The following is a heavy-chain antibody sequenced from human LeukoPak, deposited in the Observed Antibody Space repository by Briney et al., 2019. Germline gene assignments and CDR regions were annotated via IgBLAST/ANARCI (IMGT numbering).Heavy chain of an antibody. Sequence: PGGSLRLSCAASGFTFSSYAMSWVRQAPGKGLEWVSAISGSGGSTYYADSVKGRFTISRDNSKNTLYLQMNSQRAEDTAVYYCAKDRSSSWYGGWFDPWGQGTLVTVSS. CDR1: GFTFSSYA. CDR2: ISGSGGST. V-gene: IGHV3-23*01. CDR3: AKDRSSSWYGGWFDP. J-gene: IGHJ5*02. D-gene: IGHD6-13*01.